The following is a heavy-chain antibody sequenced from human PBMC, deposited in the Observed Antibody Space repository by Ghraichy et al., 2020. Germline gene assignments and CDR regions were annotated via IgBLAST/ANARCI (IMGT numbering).Heavy chain of an antibody. Sequence: GGSLRLSCAASGLTFSNYGFHWVRQAPGKGLDWVAVVSDDGSYKSYAHSVKGRFTISRDNSKNTLDLLMNSLRAEDTAVYYCAKAAGKNFEYWGLGTLVTVSS. CDR2: VSDDGSYK. D-gene: IGHD3-10*01. CDR3: AKAAGKNFEY. CDR1: GLTFSNYG. V-gene: IGHV3-30*18. J-gene: IGHJ4*01.